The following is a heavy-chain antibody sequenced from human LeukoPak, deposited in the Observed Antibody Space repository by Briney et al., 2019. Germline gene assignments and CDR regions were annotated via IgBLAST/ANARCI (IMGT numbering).Heavy chain of an antibody. CDR1: GFTFSSYW. J-gene: IGHJ6*02. V-gene: IGHV3-7*03. Sequence: GGSLRLSCAASGFTFSSYWMNWARQAPGKGLEWVASINHNGNVNYYADSVKGRFTISRENAKNSLYLQMSNLRAEDTAVYFCARGGGLDVWGQGATVTVSS. CDR2: INHNGNVN. D-gene: IGHD3-16*01. CDR3: ARGGGLDV.